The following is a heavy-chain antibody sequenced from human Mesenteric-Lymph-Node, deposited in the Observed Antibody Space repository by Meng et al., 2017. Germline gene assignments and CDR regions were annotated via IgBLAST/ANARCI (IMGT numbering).Heavy chain of an antibody. CDR1: GYSISSGYY. CDR2: IHYSGSR. CDR3: ARFYGSGTFEVHDY. J-gene: IGHJ4*02. V-gene: IGHV4-38-2*02. D-gene: IGHD3-10*01. Sequence: SETLSLTCTVSGYSISSGYYWSWIRQPPGKGLEWIGLIHYSGSRNYNPSLKSRVTMSVDTSKNQVSLRLTSVTAADTAVYYCARFYGSGTFEVHDYWGQGTLVTVSS.